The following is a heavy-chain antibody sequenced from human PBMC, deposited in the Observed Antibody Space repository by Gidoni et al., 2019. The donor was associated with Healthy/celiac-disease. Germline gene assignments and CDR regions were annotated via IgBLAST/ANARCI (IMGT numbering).Heavy chain of an antibody. V-gene: IGHV3-23*01. D-gene: IGHD3-3*01. CDR2: ISGSGGST. J-gene: IGHJ6*02. CDR3: AKDRGSCYYTPYYYYYGMDV. Sequence: EVQLLESGGGLVQPGGSLRLSCAASGFTFSSYAMRWVRQAPGKGLEWVSAISGSGGSTYYADSVKSRFTISRDNSKNTLYLQMNSLRAEDTAVYYCAKDRGSCYYTPYYYYYGMDVWGQGTTVTVSS. CDR1: GFTFSSYA.